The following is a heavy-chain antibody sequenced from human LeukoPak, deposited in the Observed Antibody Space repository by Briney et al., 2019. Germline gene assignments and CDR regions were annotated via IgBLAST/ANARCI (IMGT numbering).Heavy chain of an antibody. CDR3: ARGSSIAARRVWFDP. CDR1: GGSISSSSYY. CDR2: IYYSGST. J-gene: IGHJ5*02. V-gene: IGHV4-39*07. Sequence: SETLSLTCTVSGGSISSSSYYWGWIRQPPGKGLEWIGSIYYSGSTYYNPSLKSRVTISVDTSKNQFSLKLSSVTAADTAVYYCARGSSIAARRVWFDPWGQGTLVTVSS. D-gene: IGHD6-6*01.